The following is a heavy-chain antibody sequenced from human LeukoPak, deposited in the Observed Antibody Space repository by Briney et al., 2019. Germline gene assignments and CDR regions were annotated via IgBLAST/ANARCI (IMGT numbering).Heavy chain of an antibody. D-gene: IGHD6-13*01. V-gene: IGHV3-53*01. CDR3: ARDSGIAAEGDDY. J-gene: IGHJ4*02. Sequence: PGGSLRLSYAASGFTVGSKYMSWVRQAPGKGLEWVSVIYSGGSTYYADSVKGRFTISRDSSKNTLYLQMNSLRAEDTAVYYCARDSGIAAEGDDYRGQGTLVTVSS. CDR2: IYSGGST. CDR1: GFTVGSKY.